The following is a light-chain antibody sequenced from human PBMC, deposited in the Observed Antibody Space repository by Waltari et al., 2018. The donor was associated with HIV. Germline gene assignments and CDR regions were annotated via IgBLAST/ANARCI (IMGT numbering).Light chain of an antibody. J-gene: IGLJ3*02. V-gene: IGLV1-44*01. Sequence: QSVLSQPASVSGTPGERVAIRCSGSYTNIGSNPVSWSQQFPGMASILLMYSNVQRPSGVPDRVAGSKSGTSASLPIIGLQSEDEADYYCATWDDSLNGPWVFGGGTKLTVL. CDR3: ATWDDSLNGPWV. CDR2: SNV. CDR1: YTNIGSNP.